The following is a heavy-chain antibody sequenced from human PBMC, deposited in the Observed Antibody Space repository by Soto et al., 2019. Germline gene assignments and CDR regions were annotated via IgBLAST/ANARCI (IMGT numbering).Heavy chain of an antibody. Sequence: GGSLRPSCPASGFTFGDFAISWFRQAPGKGLEWVGFIRSKAYGGTTEYAASVKGRFTISKDDSKSIAYLQMNSLKTEDTAVYYCTIDAPPRYCSSTSCSPVSDRWAQGTLVTVAS. J-gene: IGHJ5*02. CDR1: GFTFGDFA. D-gene: IGHD2-2*01. V-gene: IGHV3-49*03. CDR3: TIDAPPRYCSSTSCSPVSDR. CDR2: IRSKAYGGTT.